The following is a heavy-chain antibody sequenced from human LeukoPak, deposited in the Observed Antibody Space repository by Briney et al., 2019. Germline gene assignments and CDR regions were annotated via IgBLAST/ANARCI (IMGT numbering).Heavy chain of an antibody. D-gene: IGHD3-10*01. J-gene: IGHJ4*01. CDR3: ARAVNGGYFDY. V-gene: IGHV3-7*01. Sequence: GGSLRLSCAASGFTFINYWMSWLRQAPGKGPEWVAQMKGDGSEEYYVGSVRGRFKISRDNAKNSLFLQMNSLRAEDRAVYFCARAVNGGYFDYWGRGTLVNVSS. CDR2: MKGDGSEE. CDR1: GFTFINYW.